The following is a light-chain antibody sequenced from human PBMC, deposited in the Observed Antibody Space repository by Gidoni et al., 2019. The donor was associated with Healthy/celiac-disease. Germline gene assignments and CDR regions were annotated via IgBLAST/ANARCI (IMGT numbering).Light chain of an antibody. J-gene: IGLJ1*01. Sequence: QSALTQPRSVSWSLGQSVTISCTGTSSDVGDYNYVSWYQQRPGKAPKLMIYDVSKRPSGVPDRFSGSKSGNTASLTISGLQAEDVADYYCCSYAGSYTYVFGTGTKVTVL. CDR3: CSYAGSYTYV. V-gene: IGLV2-11*01. CDR2: DVS. CDR1: SSDVGDYNY.